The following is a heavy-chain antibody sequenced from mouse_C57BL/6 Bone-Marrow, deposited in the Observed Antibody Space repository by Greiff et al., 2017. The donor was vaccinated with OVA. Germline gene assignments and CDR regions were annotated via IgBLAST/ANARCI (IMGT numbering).Heavy chain of an antibody. CDR3: AIGGYYGSSYLYYAMDY. CDR2: IHPSDSDN. CDR1: GYTFTSYW. Sequence: QVQLQQPGAELVKPGASVKVSCKASGYTFTSYWMHWVKQRPGQGLEWIGRIHPSDSDNNYNQKFKGKATLTVDKSSSTAYLQLSSLTSEDSAVYYCAIGGYYGSSYLYYAMDYWGQGTSVTVSS. J-gene: IGHJ4*01. V-gene: IGHV1-74*01. D-gene: IGHD1-1*01.